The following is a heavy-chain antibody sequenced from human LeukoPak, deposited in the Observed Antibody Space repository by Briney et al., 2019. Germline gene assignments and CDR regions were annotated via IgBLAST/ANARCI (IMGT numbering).Heavy chain of an antibody. CDR1: GFSFGTYS. J-gene: IGHJ4*02. Sequence: PGGSLRLSCTASGFSFGTYSVHWVRQAPGKGLEWISYMSNRGSPRRYAGSVKGRFTISRDNGQNSLFLQMDSLRAEDTAVYYCARENASGGFFDYWGQGTLVTVSS. D-gene: IGHD6-19*01. CDR3: ARENASGGFFDY. V-gene: IGHV3-48*01. CDR2: MSNRGSPR.